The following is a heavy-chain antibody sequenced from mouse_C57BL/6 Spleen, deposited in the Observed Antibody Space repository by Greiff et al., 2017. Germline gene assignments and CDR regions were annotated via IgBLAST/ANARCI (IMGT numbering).Heavy chain of an antibody. V-gene: IGHV1-26*01. CDR1: GYTFTDYY. CDR3: ARERGSGYGFAY. J-gene: IGHJ3*01. D-gene: IGHD3-2*02. Sequence: EVQLQQSGPELVKPGASVKISCKASGYTFTDYYMNWVKQSHGKSLEWIGDINPNNGGTSYNQKFKGKATLTVDKSSSTAYMELRSLTSEDSAVYYCARERGSGYGFAYWGQGTLVTVSA. CDR2: INPNNGGT.